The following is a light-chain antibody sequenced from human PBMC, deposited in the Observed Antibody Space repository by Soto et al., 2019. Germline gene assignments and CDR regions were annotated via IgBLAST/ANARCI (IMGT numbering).Light chain of an antibody. CDR3: AAWDATLSGPT. V-gene: IGLV1-47*01. CDR1: GSNIGNNY. CDR2: RND. J-gene: IGLJ2*01. Sequence: QSALTQSPSASVTPGQRVTISCSGSGSNIGNNYVYWYQHLPGTAPKLLIYRNDQRPSGVPDRFSGSKSGTSASLAISGIRSEDEATYYCAAWDATLSGPTFGGGTKLTVL.